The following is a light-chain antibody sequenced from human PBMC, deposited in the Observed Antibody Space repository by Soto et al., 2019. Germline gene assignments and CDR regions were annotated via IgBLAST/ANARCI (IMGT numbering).Light chain of an antibody. CDR1: QLVSSNF. Sequence: PREGSTLSCIISQLVSSNFLAWYQQKPGQAPRLLIYAASNRATATPGRFSGSGSGTDFTLTISRLEPEDEAFYYRHQYGIPPWPFGQG. J-gene: IGKJ1*01. CDR2: AAS. V-gene: IGKV3-20*01. CDR3: HQYGIPPWP.